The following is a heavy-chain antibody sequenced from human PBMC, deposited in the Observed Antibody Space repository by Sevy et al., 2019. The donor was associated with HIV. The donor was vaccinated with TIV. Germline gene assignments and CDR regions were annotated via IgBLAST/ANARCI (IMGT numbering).Heavy chain of an antibody. Sequence: GGSLRLSCAASGFTFSSYGMHWVRQAPGKGLEWVSFISSDGNDKYYADSVKGRFSISRDNSKTTVNLQVDGLRPEDKAVAFCAAPYTYYLEDRGREGDDFDPWGQGTMVTVSS. CDR1: GFTFSSYG. CDR3: AAPYTYYLEDRGREGDDFDP. J-gene: IGHJ3*01. D-gene: IGHD2-21*01. CDR2: ISSDGNDK. V-gene: IGHV3-30*03.